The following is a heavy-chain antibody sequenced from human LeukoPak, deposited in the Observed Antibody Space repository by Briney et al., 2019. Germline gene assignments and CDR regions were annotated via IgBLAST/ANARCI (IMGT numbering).Heavy chain of an antibody. CDR1: GFTFRNYG. J-gene: IGHJ4*02. V-gene: IGHV3-33*01. CDR3: ARHRSSWLIDY. D-gene: IGHD6-6*01. CDR2: IWYDGSNQ. Sequence: GRSLRLSCAASGFTFRNYGMHWVRQAPGKGLEWVALIWYDGSNQDYADSVRGRFTVSRDNSKNTLYLQMNSLRAEDTAVYYCARHRSSWLIDYWGQGTLVTVSS.